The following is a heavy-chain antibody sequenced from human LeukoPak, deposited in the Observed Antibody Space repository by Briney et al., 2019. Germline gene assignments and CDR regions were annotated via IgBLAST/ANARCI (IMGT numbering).Heavy chain of an antibody. CDR3: ARGEYYFDY. V-gene: IGHV4-59*01. J-gene: IGHJ4*02. CDR2: IYYSGST. Sequence: SETLSLTCAVYGGSFSGYYWSWIRQPPGKGLEWIGYIYYSGSTNYNPSLKSRVTISVDTSKNQFSLKLSSVTAADTAVYYCARGEYYFDYWGQGTLVTVSS. D-gene: IGHD3-10*01. CDR1: GGSFSGYY.